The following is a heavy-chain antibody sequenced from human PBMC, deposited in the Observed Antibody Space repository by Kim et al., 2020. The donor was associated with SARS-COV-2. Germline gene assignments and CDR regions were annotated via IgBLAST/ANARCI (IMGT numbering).Heavy chain of an antibody. J-gene: IGHJ1*01. V-gene: IGHV3-33*05. CDR1: GFTFSSYG. CDR2: ISYDGSNK. CDR3: ARESSSWDGSGFFQH. D-gene: IGHD6-13*01. Sequence: GGSLRLSCAASGFTFSSYGMHWVRQAPGKGLEWVAVISYDGSNKYYADSVKGRFTISRDNSKNTLYLQMNSLRAEDTAVYYCARESSSWDGSGFFQHWGQGTLVTVSS.